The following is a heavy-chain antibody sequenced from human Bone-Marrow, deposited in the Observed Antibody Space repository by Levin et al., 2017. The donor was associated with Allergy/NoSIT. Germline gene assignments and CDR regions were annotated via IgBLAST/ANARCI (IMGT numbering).Heavy chain of an antibody. V-gene: IGHV3-30-3*01. D-gene: IGHD2-2*01. J-gene: IGHJ5*02. Sequence: SCAASGFTFSSYAMHWVRQAPGKGLEWVAVISYDGSNKYYADSVKGRFTISRDNSKNTLYLQMNSLRAEDTAVYYCARGETPIRYCISTSCYLGGNWFDPWGQGTLVTVSS. CDR2: ISYDGSNK. CDR3: ARGETPIRYCISTSCYLGGNWFDP. CDR1: GFTFSSYA.